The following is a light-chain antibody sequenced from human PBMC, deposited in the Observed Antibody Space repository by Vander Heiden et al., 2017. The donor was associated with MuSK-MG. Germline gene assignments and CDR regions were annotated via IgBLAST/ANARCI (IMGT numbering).Light chain of an antibody. CDR2: SNK. CDR3: AAWEDSMNGVV. V-gene: IGLV1-44*01. J-gene: IGLJ2*01. CDR1: SSNIGRNT. Sequence: QSVLTQPPSASAPPVQRVTISCSGSSSNIGRNTVHWYQQNPGTSPKLIIYSNKKRTAGVPDRFYGSKSGTSATLAISGLQSEDEDDYYCAAWEDSMNGVVFGGGNKLTVL.